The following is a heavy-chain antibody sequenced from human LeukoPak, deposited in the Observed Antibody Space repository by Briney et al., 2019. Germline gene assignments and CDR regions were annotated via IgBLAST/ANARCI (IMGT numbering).Heavy chain of an antibody. V-gene: IGHV4-59*01. CDR1: GGSISSYY. J-gene: IGHJ2*01. Sequence: SETLSLTCAVSGGSISSYYWRWIRQPPGKGLEWIGYIYYSGSTNYNPSLKSRVTISVDTSKNQFSLKLSSVTAADTAVYYCARSTTFRYFDLWGRGTLVTVSS. D-gene: IGHD3-16*01. CDR3: ARSTTFRYFDL. CDR2: IYYSGST.